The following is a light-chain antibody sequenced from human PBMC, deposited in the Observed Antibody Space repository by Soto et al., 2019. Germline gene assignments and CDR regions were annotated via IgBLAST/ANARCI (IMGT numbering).Light chain of an antibody. Sequence: QLTQSPSSLSASVGDRVAITCRASQGISSYLAWYQKKPGKAPNLLIYAASTLQSGVPSRFSGSGSGTDFTLTISSLQPEDFATYYCQQLNTYPITFGQETRLEIK. CDR3: QQLNTYPIT. V-gene: IGKV1-9*01. CDR1: QGISSY. CDR2: AAS. J-gene: IGKJ5*01.